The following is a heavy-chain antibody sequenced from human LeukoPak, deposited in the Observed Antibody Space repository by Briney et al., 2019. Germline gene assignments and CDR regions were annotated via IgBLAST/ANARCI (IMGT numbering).Heavy chain of an antibody. V-gene: IGHV3-23*01. J-gene: IGHJ4*02. CDR3: AKGCSSTSCYLGY. D-gene: IGHD2-2*01. CDR1: GFTFSSYA. CDR2: ISGSGGSP. Sequence: GGSLRLSCAASGFTFSSYAMSWVRQAPGKGLEWVSAISGSGGSPCYADSVKGRFTISRDNSKNTLYLQMNSLRAEDTAVYYCAKGCSSTSCYLGYWGQGTLVTVSS.